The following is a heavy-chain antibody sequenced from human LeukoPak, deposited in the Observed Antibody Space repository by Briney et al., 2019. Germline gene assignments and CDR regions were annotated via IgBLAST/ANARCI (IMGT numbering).Heavy chain of an antibody. V-gene: IGHV4-59*01. D-gene: IGHD5-24*01. CDR2: IYYSGST. J-gene: IGHJ3*02. Sequence: SETLSLTCTVSGVSISSYYWSWVRQPPGKGLEWIGYIYYSGSTNYNPSLKSRVTISVDTSKNQFSLKLSSVTAADTAVYYCARGGDGNNLGAFDIWGQGTMVTVSS. CDR3: ARGGDGNNLGAFDI. CDR1: GVSISSYY.